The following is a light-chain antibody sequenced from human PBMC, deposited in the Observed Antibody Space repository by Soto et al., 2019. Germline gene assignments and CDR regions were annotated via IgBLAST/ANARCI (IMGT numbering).Light chain of an antibody. CDR1: QSISSW. CDR3: QQYNSDPYT. Sequence: DIQMTQSPSTLSASVGDRVTITCRASQSISSWLAWYQQKPGKAPKLLIYKASSLESGDPSRFRGSGSGTEFTLTISSLQPDDFATYYCQQYNSDPYTFGQGTKLEIK. V-gene: IGKV1-5*03. J-gene: IGKJ2*01. CDR2: KAS.